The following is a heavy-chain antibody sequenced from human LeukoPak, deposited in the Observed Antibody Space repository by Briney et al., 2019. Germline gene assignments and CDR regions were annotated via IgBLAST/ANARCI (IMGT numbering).Heavy chain of an antibody. CDR2: IYYSGST. CDR1: GGSISSSSYY. Sequence: SETLSLTCTVSGGSISSSSYYWGWIRQPPGKGLEWIGSIYYSGSTYYSPSLKSRVTISVDTSKNQFSLKLSSVTAADTAVYYCARHRGYCSSTSCYGPYYFDYWGQGTLVTVSS. D-gene: IGHD2-2*01. CDR3: ARHRGYCSSTSCYGPYYFDY. J-gene: IGHJ4*02. V-gene: IGHV4-39*01.